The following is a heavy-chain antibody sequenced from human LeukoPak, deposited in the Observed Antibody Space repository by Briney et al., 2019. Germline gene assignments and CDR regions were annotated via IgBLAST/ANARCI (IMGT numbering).Heavy chain of an antibody. V-gene: IGHV3-23*01. D-gene: IGHD3-22*01. CDR3: AKSNLGFYYDSSGRDY. J-gene: IGHJ4*02. Sequence: GGSLRLSCAASGFTFSSYAMSWVRQAPGKGLEWVSAISGSGGSTYYADSVKGRFTISRDNSKNTLYLQMNSLRAEDTAVYYCAKSNLGFYYDSSGRDYWGQGTLVTVSS. CDR1: GFTFSSYA. CDR2: ISGSGGST.